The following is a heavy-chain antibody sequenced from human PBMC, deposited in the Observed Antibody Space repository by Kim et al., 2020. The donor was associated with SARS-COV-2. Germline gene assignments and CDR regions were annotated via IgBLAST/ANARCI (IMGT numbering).Heavy chain of an antibody. J-gene: IGHJ4*02. CDR3: TKRQCSSTGRGFDY. D-gene: IGHD3-10*02. V-gene: IGHV3-23*01. Sequence: ADSVKGKFTISRDNSKNTLYLQINYLRAQDTAVYYCTKRQCSSTGRGFDYWGQGALVTVSS.